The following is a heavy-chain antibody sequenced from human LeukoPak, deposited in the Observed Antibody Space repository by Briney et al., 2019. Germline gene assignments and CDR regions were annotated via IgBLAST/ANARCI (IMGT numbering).Heavy chain of an antibody. V-gene: IGHV4-59*08. CDR1: GGSISSYY. CDR2: IYYSGST. J-gene: IGHJ4*02. D-gene: IGHD3-16*01. Sequence: PSETLSLTCTVSGGSISSYYWSWIRQPPGKGLEWIGYIYYSGSTNYNPSLESRVTIPVDTSKNQFPLKLSSVTAADTAVYYCASGVTWYYFDYWGQGTLVTVSS. CDR3: ASGVTWYYFDY.